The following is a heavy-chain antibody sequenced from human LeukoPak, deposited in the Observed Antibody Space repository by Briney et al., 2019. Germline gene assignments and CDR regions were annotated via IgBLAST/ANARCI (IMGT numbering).Heavy chain of an antibody. D-gene: IGHD5-24*01. CDR1: GGSFSGYY. CDR3: ARFVEMATSPFDY. CDR2: INHSGST. V-gene: IGHV4-34*01. J-gene: IGHJ4*02. Sequence: PSETLSLTCAVYGGSFSGYYWSWIRQPPGKWLEWIGEINHSGSTNYNPSLKSRVTISVDTSKNQFSLKLSSVTAADTAVYYCARFVEMATSPFDYWGQGTLVTVSS.